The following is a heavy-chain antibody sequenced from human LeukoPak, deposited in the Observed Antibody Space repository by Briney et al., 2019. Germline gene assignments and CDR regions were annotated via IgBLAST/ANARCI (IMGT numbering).Heavy chain of an antibody. CDR1: GFTFSSYG. V-gene: IGHV3-30*18. Sequence: GGSLRLSCAASGFTFSSYGMHWVGQAPGKGLEWVAVISYDGSNKYYADSVKGRFTISRDNSKNTLYLQMNSLRAEDTAVYYCAKDSGYDFNVFDYWGHGALVTVSS. J-gene: IGHJ4*01. CDR2: ISYDGSNK. D-gene: IGHD5-12*01. CDR3: AKDSGYDFNVFDY.